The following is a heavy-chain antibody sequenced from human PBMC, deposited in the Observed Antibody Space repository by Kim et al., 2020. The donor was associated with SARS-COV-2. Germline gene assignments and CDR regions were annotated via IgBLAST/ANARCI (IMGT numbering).Heavy chain of an antibody. V-gene: IGHV5-51*01. CDR3: ARSDYYDSSGMDHFDY. J-gene: IGHJ4*02. Sequence: SFQGQVTISADKSISTAYLQWSSLKASDTAMYYCARSDYYDSSGMDHFDYWGQGTLVTVSS. D-gene: IGHD3-22*01.